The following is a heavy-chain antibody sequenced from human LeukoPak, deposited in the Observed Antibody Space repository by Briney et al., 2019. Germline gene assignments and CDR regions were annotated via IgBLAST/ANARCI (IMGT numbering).Heavy chain of an antibody. D-gene: IGHD5-24*01. CDR2: IKEDRSTK. CDR3: ARDTGFNTFDY. Sequence: GDSLRLSCGACGFNFRNFWMRWLRQAPRKGLAWVGYIKEDRSTKYYLDSVKGRVTISRDNARNSLHLQLDSLRAEDTAVYFCARDTGFNTFDYWGQGTLVTVSS. CDR1: GFNFRNFW. V-gene: IGHV3-7*05. J-gene: IGHJ4*02.